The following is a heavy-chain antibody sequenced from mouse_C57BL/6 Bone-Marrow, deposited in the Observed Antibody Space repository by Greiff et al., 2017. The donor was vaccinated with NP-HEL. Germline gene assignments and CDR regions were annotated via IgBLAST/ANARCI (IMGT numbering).Heavy chain of an antibody. V-gene: IGHV1-15*01. CDR3: PYYGSFYYLDY. D-gene: IGHD2-10*01. Sequence: VKLMESGAELVRPGASVTLSCKASGYTFTDYEMHWVKQTPVHGLEWIGAIDPETGGTAYNQKFKGKAILTADKSSSTAYMELRSLTSEDSAVYYCPYYGSFYYLDYGAKAPLSQSPQ. CDR1: GYTFTDYE. J-gene: IGHJ2*01. CDR2: IDPETGGT.